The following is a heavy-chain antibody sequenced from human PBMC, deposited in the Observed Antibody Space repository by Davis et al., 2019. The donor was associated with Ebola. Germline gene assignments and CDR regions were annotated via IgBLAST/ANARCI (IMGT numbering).Heavy chain of an antibody. CDR3: AKAPFLEGAFDM. CDR2: INWDSSSR. D-gene: IGHD2/OR15-2a*01. Sequence: SLKISCAASGFTFDDYAMHWVRQVPGKGLEWVSGINWDSSSRVYEDSVKGRFTISRDNAKNSLSLQMNSLRTEDTALYYCAKAPFLEGAFDMWGQGTMVTVSS. J-gene: IGHJ3*02. V-gene: IGHV3-9*01. CDR1: GFTFDDYA.